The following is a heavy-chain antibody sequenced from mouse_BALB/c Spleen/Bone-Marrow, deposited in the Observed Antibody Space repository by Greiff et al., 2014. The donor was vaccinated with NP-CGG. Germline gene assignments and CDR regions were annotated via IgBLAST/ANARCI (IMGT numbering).Heavy chain of an antibody. D-gene: IGHD4-1*01. CDR1: GFTFSSFG. V-gene: IGHV5-17*02. J-gene: IGHJ2*01. CDR2: ISSVSSTI. Sequence: EVQLVESGGGLVQPGGSRKLSCAASGFTFSSFGMHWVRQAPEKGLEWVAYISSVSSTIYYGDAVKGRFTISRDNPENTLFLQMTSLRSEDTAIYYCARGGNWTRNYFDYWGQGTTLTVSS. CDR3: ARGGNWTRNYFDY.